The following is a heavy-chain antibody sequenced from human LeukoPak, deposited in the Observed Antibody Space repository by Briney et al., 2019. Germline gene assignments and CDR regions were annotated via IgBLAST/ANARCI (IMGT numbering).Heavy chain of an antibody. Sequence: SETLSLTCTVSGGSISSYYWSWIRQPPGKGLEWIGYIYYSGSTNYNPSLKSRVTISVDTSSNQFSLILTSVTAADTAALYCARTGGYMVWGVQNWFDPWGQGILVTVSS. V-gene: IGHV4-59*08. J-gene: IGHJ5*02. CDR1: GGSISSYY. D-gene: IGHD3-10*01. CDR2: IYYSGST. CDR3: ARTGGYMVWGVQNWFDP.